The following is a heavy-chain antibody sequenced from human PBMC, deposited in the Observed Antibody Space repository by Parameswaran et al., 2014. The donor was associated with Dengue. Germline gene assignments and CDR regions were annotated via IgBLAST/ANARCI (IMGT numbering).Heavy chain of an antibody. Sequence: WVRQAPGQGLEWMGWISAYNGNTNYAQKLQGRVTMTTDTSTSTAYMELRSLRSDDTAVYYCARYSSSWYGMDVWGQGTTVTVSS. V-gene: IGHV1-18*01. CDR2: ISAYNGNT. CDR3: ARYSSSWYGMDV. D-gene: IGHD6-13*01. J-gene: IGHJ6*02.